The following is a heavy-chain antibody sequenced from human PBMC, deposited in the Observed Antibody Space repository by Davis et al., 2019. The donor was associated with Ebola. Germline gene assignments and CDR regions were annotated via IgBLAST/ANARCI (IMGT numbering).Heavy chain of an antibody. CDR2: IYDSGRT. CDR1: NGSISSHY. Sequence: PSETLSLPCTVSNGSISSHYWNWIRQPPGKGLEWIGIIYDSGRTNYNPSLKSRVTISADTSKNQFSLKLRSVTAADTAVYYCVRFGYGAYWGQGTLVTVSS. CDR3: VRFGYGAY. D-gene: IGHD3-22*01. J-gene: IGHJ4*02. V-gene: IGHV4-59*11.